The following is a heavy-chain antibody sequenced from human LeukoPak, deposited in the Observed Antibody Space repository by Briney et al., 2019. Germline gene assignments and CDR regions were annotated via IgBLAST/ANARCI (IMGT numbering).Heavy chain of an antibody. CDR3: AGLFDY. V-gene: IGHV4-39*07. Sequence: SETLSLTCTVSGGSISSTIYYWGWIRQPPGKGLEWIGTIYYSGSIYYNPSLKSRVTVSVDTSKNQFSLKLNSVTTADTAVYYCAGLFDYWGQGTLVTVSS. CDR2: IYYSGSI. CDR1: GGSISSTIYY. J-gene: IGHJ4*02.